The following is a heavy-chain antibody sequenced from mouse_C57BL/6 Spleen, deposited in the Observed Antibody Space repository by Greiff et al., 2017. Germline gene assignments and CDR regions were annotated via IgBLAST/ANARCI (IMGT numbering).Heavy chain of an antibody. CDR3: ARDLLRYYAMDY. V-gene: IGHV5-4*01. Sequence: EVKLVESGGGLVKPGGSLKLSCAASGFTFSSYAMSWVRQTPEKRLEWVATISDGGSYTYYPDNVKGRFTISRDNAKNNLYLQMSHLKSEDTAMYYCARDLLRYYAMDYWGQGTSVTVSS. J-gene: IGHJ4*01. D-gene: IGHD2-10*01. CDR2: ISDGGSYT. CDR1: GFTFSSYA.